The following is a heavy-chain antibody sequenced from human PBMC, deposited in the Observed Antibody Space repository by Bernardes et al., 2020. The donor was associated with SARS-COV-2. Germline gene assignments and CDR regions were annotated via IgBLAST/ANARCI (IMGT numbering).Heavy chain of an antibody. V-gene: IGHV3-11*01. CDR2: ISSSGSTI. CDR1: GFTFSDYY. CDR3: ASVNGSESYSLPDLYYYYYVLGV. Sequence: GGSLRLSCAASGFTFSDYYMSWIRQAPGKGLEWVSYISSSGSTIYYADSAKGRFTISRDNAKNSLYLQKNSLRAEATAAYYCASVNGSESYSLPDLYYYYYVLGVWRPGPTVIVSS. D-gene: IGHD3-10*01. J-gene: IGHJ6*02.